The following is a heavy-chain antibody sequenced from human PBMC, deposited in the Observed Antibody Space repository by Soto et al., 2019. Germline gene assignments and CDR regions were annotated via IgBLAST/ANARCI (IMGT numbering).Heavy chain of an antibody. V-gene: IGHV1-18*01. J-gene: IGHJ4*02. CDR2: ISAYNGNT. D-gene: IGHD3-22*01. CDR3: ARVYYDSSGYYLDY. Sequence: GASVKVSCKASVYTFTSYGISWVRQAPGQGLEWMGWISAYNGNTNYAQKLQGRVTMTTDTSTSTAYMELRSLRSDDTAVYYCARVYYDSSGYYLDYWGQGTLVTVSS. CDR1: VYTFTSYG.